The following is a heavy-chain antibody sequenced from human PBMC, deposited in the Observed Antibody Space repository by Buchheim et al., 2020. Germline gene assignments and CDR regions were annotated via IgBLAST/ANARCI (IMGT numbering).Heavy chain of an antibody. CDR2: IYYSGST. Sequence: QVQLQESGPGLVKPSQTLSLTCTVSGGSISSGDYYWSWIRQPPGKGLEWIGYIYYSGSTYYNPSLKSRVTISVDTSKNQFSLKLSSVTAADTAVYYCARVRRLVGATTGYYYYGMDVWGQGTT. CDR3: ARVRRLVGATTGYYYYGMDV. V-gene: IGHV4-30-4*01. CDR1: GGSISSGDYY. J-gene: IGHJ6*02. D-gene: IGHD1-26*01.